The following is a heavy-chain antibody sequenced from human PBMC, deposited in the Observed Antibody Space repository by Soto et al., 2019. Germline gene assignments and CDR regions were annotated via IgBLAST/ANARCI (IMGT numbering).Heavy chain of an antibody. J-gene: IGHJ6*02. V-gene: IGHV3-30-3*01. Sequence: GGSLRLSCAASGFTFSSYAMHWVRQAPGKGLEWVAVISYDGSNKYYADSVKGRFTISRDNSKNTLYLQMNSLRAEDTAVYYCARTPRDGVVVVAATNYYYYGMDVWGQGTTVTVSS. CDR1: GFTFSSYA. CDR3: ARTPRDGVVVVAATNYYYYGMDV. CDR2: ISYDGSNK. D-gene: IGHD2-15*01.